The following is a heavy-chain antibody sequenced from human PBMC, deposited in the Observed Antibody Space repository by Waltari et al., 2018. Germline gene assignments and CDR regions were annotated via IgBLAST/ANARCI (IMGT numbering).Heavy chain of an antibody. Sequence: QVQLQESGPGLVKPSETLSLTCTVSVGSISSYYWSWIRPPAGKGLEWIGRIYTSGSTNYNPSLKSRVTMSVDTSKNQFSLKLSSVTAADTAVYYCARVVGVVIAQYFDLWGRGTLVTVSS. J-gene: IGHJ2*01. D-gene: IGHD2-21*01. CDR3: ARVVGVVIAQYFDL. CDR1: VGSISSYY. CDR2: IYTSGST. V-gene: IGHV4-4*07.